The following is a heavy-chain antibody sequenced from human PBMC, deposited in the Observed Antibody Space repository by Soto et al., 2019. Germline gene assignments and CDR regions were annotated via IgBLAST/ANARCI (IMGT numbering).Heavy chain of an antibody. D-gene: IGHD1-7*01. J-gene: IGHJ4*02. CDR1: GFTFSSYD. Sequence: EVPLAESGGGMVQPGGSLRLSCVASGFTFSSYDMHWVRQAPVKGLEYVSSISSNGGTTYYGNSVKGRFTISRDNSKNTLYLQMGSLRAEDMAVYYCVRRVSGNYDYWGQGTLVTVSS. CDR3: VRRVSGNYDY. V-gene: IGHV3-64*01. CDR2: ISSNGGTT.